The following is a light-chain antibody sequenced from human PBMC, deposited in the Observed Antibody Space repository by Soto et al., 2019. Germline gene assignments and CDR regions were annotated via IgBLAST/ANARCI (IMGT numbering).Light chain of an antibody. CDR3: CSYAGSYTLGV. V-gene: IGLV2-11*01. CDR2: DVS. Sequence: QSALTQPASVSGSPGQSITISCTGTSSDVGGENYVPWYQQHPGRAPKLMIYDVSKRPSGVPDRFPGSKSGNTASLTISGLQAEDEADYYCCSYAGSYTLGVFGTGTKVTVL. CDR1: SSDVGGENY. J-gene: IGLJ1*01.